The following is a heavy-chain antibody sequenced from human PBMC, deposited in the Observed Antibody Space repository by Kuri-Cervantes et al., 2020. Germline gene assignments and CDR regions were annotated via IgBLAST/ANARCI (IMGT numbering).Heavy chain of an antibody. V-gene: IGHV3-30-3*01. CDR3: ARVADDSGWCFDL. CDR1: GFTFSSYA. CDR2: ISYDGSNK. D-gene: IGHD3-22*01. Sequence: GGSLRLSCAASGFTFSSYAMHWVRQAPGKGLEWVAVISYDGSNKYYADSVKGRFTISRDNSKNTLYLQMNSLRAEDTAVYYCARVADDSGWCFDLWGRGTLVTVSS. J-gene: IGHJ2*01.